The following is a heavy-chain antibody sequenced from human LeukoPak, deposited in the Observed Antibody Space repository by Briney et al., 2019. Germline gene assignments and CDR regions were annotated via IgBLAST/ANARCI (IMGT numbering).Heavy chain of an antibody. V-gene: IGHV4-59*12. J-gene: IGHJ5*02. CDR2: IYYSGSS. D-gene: IGHD1-26*01. CDR1: GGSISGYH. Sequence: SETLSLTCNVSGGSISGYHWSWIRQPPGKGLEWLGYIYYSGSSNYNPSLKSRVTISADTSKNQFSLQLSSVTPEDTAVYYCAREDDSGDITNDWFDLWGQGTLVTVSS. CDR3: AREDDSGDITNDWFDL.